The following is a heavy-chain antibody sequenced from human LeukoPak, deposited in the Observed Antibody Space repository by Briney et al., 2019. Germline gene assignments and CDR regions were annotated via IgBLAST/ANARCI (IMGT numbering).Heavy chain of an antibody. CDR3: ARGGGPPTTYFDY. J-gene: IGHJ4*02. Sequence: GGSLRLTCAASGFTVSSNYMSWVRQAPGKGLEWVPVIYSGGSTYYADSVKGRFTISRDNSKNTLYLQMNSLRGEDTAVYYCARGGGPPTTYFDYWGQGTLVTVSS. CDR1: GFTVSSNY. D-gene: IGHD2/OR15-2a*01. V-gene: IGHV3-53*05. CDR2: IYSGGST.